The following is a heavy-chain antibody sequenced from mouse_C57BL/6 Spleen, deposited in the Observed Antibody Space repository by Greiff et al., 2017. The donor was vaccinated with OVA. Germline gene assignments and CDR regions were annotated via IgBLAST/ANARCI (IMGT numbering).Heavy chain of an antibody. CDR1: GYTFTDYY. J-gene: IGHJ4*01. D-gene: IGHD2-1*01. Sequence: VQLQESGAELVRPGASVKLSCKASGYTFTDYYINWVKQRPGQGLEWIGRIYPGSGNTYYNEKFKGKATLTAEKSSSTAYMQLSSLTSEDSAVYFCARGELPPGGYAMDYWGQGTSVTVSS. V-gene: IGHV1-76*01. CDR2: IYPGSGNT. CDR3: ARGELPPGGYAMDY.